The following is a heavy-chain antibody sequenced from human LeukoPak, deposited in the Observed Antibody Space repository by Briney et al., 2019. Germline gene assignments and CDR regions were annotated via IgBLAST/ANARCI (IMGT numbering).Heavy chain of an antibody. J-gene: IGHJ4*02. Sequence: ASVKVSCKASGYTFTGYYMHWVRQAPGQGLEWMGWINPNSGGTNYAQKFQGRVTMTRDTSISTAYMELSRLRSDDTAVYYCARDRIEVEMATIYRLFFDYWGQGTLVTVSS. V-gene: IGHV1-2*02. D-gene: IGHD5-24*01. CDR3: ARDRIEVEMATIYRLFFDY. CDR1: GYTFTGYY. CDR2: INPNSGGT.